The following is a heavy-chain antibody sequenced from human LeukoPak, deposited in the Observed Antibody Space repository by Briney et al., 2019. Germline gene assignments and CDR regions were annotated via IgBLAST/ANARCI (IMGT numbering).Heavy chain of an antibody. Sequence: SQTLSLTCTVSGGSISSGSYYWSWIRQPAGKGLEWIGRIYTSGSTNYNPPLKSRVTISVDTSKNQFSLKLSSVTAADTAVYYCARGWELLHFDYWGQGTLVTVSS. D-gene: IGHD1-26*01. CDR3: ARGWELLHFDY. CDR2: IYTSGST. V-gene: IGHV4-61*02. J-gene: IGHJ4*02. CDR1: GGSISSGSYY.